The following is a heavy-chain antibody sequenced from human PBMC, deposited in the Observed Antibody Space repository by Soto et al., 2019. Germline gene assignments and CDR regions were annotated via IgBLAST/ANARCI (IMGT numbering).Heavy chain of an antibody. J-gene: IGHJ6*03. CDR1: GLTVSNNS. CDR3: ARAGVYSIAYMDV. CDR2: TFSGGST. D-gene: IGHD3-3*01. V-gene: IGHV3-66*01. Sequence: EVQLVESGGGLVQPGGSLRVSCAASGLTVSNNSMNWVRQITGKGLEWVSITFSGGSTYYADSVKGRFTVSRDNSKNTLHLQMNSLTAEDTAVYYCARAGVYSIAYMDVWGEGATVTVSS.